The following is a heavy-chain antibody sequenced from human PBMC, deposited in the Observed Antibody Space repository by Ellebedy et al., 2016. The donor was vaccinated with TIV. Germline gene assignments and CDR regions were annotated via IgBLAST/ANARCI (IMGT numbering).Heavy chain of an antibody. CDR2: ISAYNGNT. Sequence: AASVKVSCKASGYTFTSYGISWVRQAPGQGLEWMGWISAYNGNTNYAQKLQGRVTMTTDTSTSTAYMELRGLRSEDTAVYYCARVREMATISPGDYWGQGTLVTVSS. J-gene: IGHJ4*02. V-gene: IGHV1-18*01. CDR1: GYTFTSYG. D-gene: IGHD5-24*01. CDR3: ARVREMATISPGDY.